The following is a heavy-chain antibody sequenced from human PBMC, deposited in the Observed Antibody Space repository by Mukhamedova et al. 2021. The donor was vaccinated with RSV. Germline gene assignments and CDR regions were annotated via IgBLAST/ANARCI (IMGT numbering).Heavy chain of an antibody. J-gene: IGHJ4*02. V-gene: IGHV5-51*01. CDR2: GDSDT. D-gene: IGHD1-1*01. CDR3: ARLKRDCNPGFFDF. Sequence: GDSDTRYSPSFQGQVTISADESTATAYLQWNSLKPSDTAIYYCARLKRDCNPGFFDFWGQGTPVTVPS.